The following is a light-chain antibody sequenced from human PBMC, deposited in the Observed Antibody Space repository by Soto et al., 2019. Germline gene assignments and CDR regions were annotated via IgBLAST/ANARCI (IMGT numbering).Light chain of an antibody. CDR2: DAS. CDR1: QSVSSY. J-gene: IGKJ4*01. V-gene: IGKV3-11*01. Sequence: EIVLTQSPATLSLSPGERATLSCRASQSVSSYLACYQQKPGQAPRLLIYDASNRATGIPARFSGSGSGTDFTLTISSLEPEDFAVYYCQQRSKWPLTFGGGTKVETK. CDR3: QQRSKWPLT.